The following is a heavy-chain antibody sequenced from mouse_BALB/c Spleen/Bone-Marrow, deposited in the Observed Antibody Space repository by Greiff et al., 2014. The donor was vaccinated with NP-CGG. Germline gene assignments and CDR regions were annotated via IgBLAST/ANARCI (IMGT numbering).Heavy chain of an antibody. CDR1: GYTFTSCW. CDR3: ARYATATYWFAY. Sequence: QVQLQQPGAELVKPGASVELSCKASGYTFTSCWMHWVKQRPGQGLEWIGEINPSNGRTNYNEKFKSKATLTVDKSSSTAYMQLSSLTSEDSAVYYCARYATATYWFAYWGQGTLVTVSA. V-gene: IGHV1S81*02. CDR2: INPSNGRT. J-gene: IGHJ3*01. D-gene: IGHD1-2*01.